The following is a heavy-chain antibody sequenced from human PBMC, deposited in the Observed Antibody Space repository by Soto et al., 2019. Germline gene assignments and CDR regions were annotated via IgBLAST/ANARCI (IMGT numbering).Heavy chain of an antibody. CDR1: GFSLTTSGVG. Sequence: QITLNESGPTVVKPTETLTLTCTFSGFSLTTSGVGVGCVRQSPGKAPQWLAFIYWDDDKRYSTSLKSRLTITKETSKNQVVLTMANVDPADTATYYCAHRVRAVFGLVTTTAIDFDSWGQGTPVVVSS. V-gene: IGHV2-5*02. CDR3: AHRVRAVFGLVTTTAIDFDS. CDR2: IYWDDDK. J-gene: IGHJ4*02. D-gene: IGHD3-3*01.